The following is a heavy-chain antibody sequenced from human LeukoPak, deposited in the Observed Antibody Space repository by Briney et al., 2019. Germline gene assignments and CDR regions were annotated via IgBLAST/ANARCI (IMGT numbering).Heavy chain of an antibody. J-gene: IGHJ5*02. CDR3: AGVVVPAARDWSDP. Sequence: SETLSLTCAVSGYSISSGYHWGWIRQPPGKGLEWIGSIYHSGSTYYNPSLKSRVTISVDTSKNQFSLKLSSVTAADTAVYYCAGVVVPAARDWSDPWGQGTLVTVSS. CDR1: GYSISSGYH. V-gene: IGHV4-38-2*01. CDR2: IYHSGST. D-gene: IGHD2-2*01.